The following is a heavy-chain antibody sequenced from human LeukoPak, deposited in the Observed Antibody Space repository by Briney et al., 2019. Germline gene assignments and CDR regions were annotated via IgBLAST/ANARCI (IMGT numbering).Heavy chain of an antibody. J-gene: IGHJ4*02. CDR2: IDSSGSTI. D-gene: IGHD1-26*01. CDR1: GFTFSDYY. V-gene: IGHV3-11*04. Sequence: KPGGSLRLSCAASGFTFSDYYMSWIRPAPGKGLEWVSYIDSSGSTINYADSVKGRFTISRDNAKNTLYLQMNSLRAEDTAVYYCARGEEWELLQPVDYWGQGALVTVSS. CDR3: ARGEEWELLQPVDY.